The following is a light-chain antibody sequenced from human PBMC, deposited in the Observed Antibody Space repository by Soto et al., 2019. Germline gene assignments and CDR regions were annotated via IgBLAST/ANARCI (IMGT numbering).Light chain of an antibody. CDR2: EVS. Sequence: QSALTQPPSASGSPGQSVTISCTGTSSDVGGYNYVSWYQQHPGKAPKLMIYEVSERPSGVPDRFSGSKSGNTASLTVSGXQAEDEADYYCSSYAGSNNLVFGGGTKLTV. V-gene: IGLV2-8*01. CDR3: SSYAGSNNLV. J-gene: IGLJ3*02. CDR1: SSDVGGYNY.